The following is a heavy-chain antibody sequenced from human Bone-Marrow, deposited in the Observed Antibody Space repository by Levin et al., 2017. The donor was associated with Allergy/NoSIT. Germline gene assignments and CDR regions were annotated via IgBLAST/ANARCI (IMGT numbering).Heavy chain of an antibody. CDR1: GFTFSSYA. J-gene: IGHJ4*02. CDR2: ISSNGGST. V-gene: IGHV3-64D*06. Sequence: QAGGSLRLSCSASGFTFSSYAMHWVRQAPGKGLEYVSAISSNGGSTYYADSVKGRFTISRDNSKNTLYLQMSSLRAEDTAVYYCVKWRGPYYDYIGGGYGGYWGQGTLVTVSS. CDR3: VKWRGPYYDYIGGGYGGY. D-gene: IGHD3-16*01.